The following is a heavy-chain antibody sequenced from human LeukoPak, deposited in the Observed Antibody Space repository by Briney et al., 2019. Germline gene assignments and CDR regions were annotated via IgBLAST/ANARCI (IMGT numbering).Heavy chain of an antibody. CDR2: ISSSSSTI. J-gene: IGHJ4*02. CDR3: ARDRAITIFGVAPTPFDY. V-gene: IGHV3-48*02. Sequence: GGSLRLSCAASEFTFSSYSMNWVRQAPGKGLEWVSYISSSSSTIYYADSVKGRFTISRDNAKNSLYLQMNSLRDEDTAVYYCARDRAITIFGVAPTPFDYWGQGTLVTVSS. CDR1: EFTFSSYS. D-gene: IGHD3-3*01.